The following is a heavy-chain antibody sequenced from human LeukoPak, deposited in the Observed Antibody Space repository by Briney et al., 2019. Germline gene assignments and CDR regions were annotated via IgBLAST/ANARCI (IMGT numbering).Heavy chain of an antibody. Sequence: AGGSLRLSCAASGFTFSSYWMSWVHQAPGKGLEWVANIKQDGSEKYYVDSVKGRFTISRDNAKNSLYLQMNSLRAEDTAVYYCARVISWSGYFADYYYYMDVWGKGATVTVSS. V-gene: IGHV3-7*01. CDR1: GFTFSSYW. J-gene: IGHJ6*03. CDR3: ARVISWSGYFADYYYYMDV. CDR2: IKQDGSEK. D-gene: IGHD3-3*01.